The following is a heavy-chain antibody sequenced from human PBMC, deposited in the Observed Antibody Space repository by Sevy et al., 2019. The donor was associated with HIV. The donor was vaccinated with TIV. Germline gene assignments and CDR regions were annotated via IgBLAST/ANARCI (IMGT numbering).Heavy chain of an antibody. Sequence: GGSLRLSCAASGFTFSSYSMNWVRQAPGKGLEWVSSISSSSSYIYYADSVKGRFTISRDNAKNPLYLQMNSLRAEDTAVYYCAREPDYVWGSYRSIDYWGQGTLVTVSS. V-gene: IGHV3-21*01. CDR2: ISSSSSYI. CDR3: AREPDYVWGSYRSIDY. CDR1: GFTFSSYS. J-gene: IGHJ4*02. D-gene: IGHD3-16*02.